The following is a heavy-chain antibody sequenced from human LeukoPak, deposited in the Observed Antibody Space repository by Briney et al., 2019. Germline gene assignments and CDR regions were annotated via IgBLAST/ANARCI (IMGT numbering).Heavy chain of an antibody. CDR1: GVSTTSGDFY. D-gene: IGHD4-17*01. Sequence: PSETLSLTCTISGVSTTSGDFYWSRIRQPPGKGLEWVGFSYYSGGTYYNPSLKSRVTISLDTSKNRFSLRLTSVTAADTAVYYCAGCGDFNYWGQGTLVTVSS. V-gene: IGHV4-30-4*01. CDR2: SYYSGGT. J-gene: IGHJ4*02. CDR3: AGCGDFNY.